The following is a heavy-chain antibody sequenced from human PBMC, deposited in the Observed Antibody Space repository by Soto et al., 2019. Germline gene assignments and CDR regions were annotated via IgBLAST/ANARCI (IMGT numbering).Heavy chain of an antibody. Sequence: EVQLLESGGGLVQPGGSLRLSCAASGFTFRSYAMSWVRQAPGKGLEWVSAISGSGDNTYYADSVQGRFTISRDNSKNTLYLQMNSLRAEDTALYYCAKGWTIAAANGEYFQHWGQGTLVTVSS. CDR2: ISGSGDNT. J-gene: IGHJ1*01. CDR1: GFTFRSYA. CDR3: AKGWTIAAANGEYFQH. D-gene: IGHD6-13*01. V-gene: IGHV3-23*01.